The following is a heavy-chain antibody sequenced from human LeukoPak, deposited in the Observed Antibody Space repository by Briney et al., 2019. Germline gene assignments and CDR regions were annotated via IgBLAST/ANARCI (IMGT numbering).Heavy chain of an antibody. D-gene: IGHD4-11*01. V-gene: IGHV4-39*01. J-gene: IGHJ4*02. CDR3: ARRVSISNTSLRFDY. Sequence: SETLSLTCTVSGGSISSSSYYWGWIRQPPGKGLEWIGSIYYSGSTYYNPSLKSRVTISVDTSKNQFSLKLSSVTAADTAVYYCARRVSISNTSLRFDYWGQGTLVTVSS. CDR2: IYYSGST. CDR1: GGSISSSSYY.